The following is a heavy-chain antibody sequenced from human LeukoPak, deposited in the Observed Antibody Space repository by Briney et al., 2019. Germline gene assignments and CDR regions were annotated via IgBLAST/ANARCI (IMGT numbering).Heavy chain of an antibody. Sequence: SLRLSFAACGFTFSSYGRHWVRQAPGKGREGVAVRRLYGTSQYYADSVKGRFTIYRDNSKNTLSLQMNSLRAEDTDVYYCARGGYTYGFFDYWGQGTLVTVSS. CDR3: ARGGYTYGFFDY. D-gene: IGHD5-18*01. CDR2: RRLYGTSQ. J-gene: IGHJ4*02. CDR1: GFTFSSYG. V-gene: IGHV3-33*01.